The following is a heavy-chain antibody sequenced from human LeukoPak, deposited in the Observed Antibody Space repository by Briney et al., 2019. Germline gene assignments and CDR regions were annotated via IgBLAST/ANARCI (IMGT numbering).Heavy chain of an antibody. CDR2: IYSGGST. D-gene: IGHD3-10*01. J-gene: IGHJ5*02. Sequence: QSGGSLRLSCAASGFTVSSNYMSWVRQAPGKGLEWVSVIYSGGSTYYADSVKGRFTISRDNSKNTLYLQMNSLRAEDTAVYYCARTLWFGEPSNWFDPWGQGTLVTVSS. CDR1: GFTVSSNY. CDR3: ARTLWFGEPSNWFDP. V-gene: IGHV3-53*01.